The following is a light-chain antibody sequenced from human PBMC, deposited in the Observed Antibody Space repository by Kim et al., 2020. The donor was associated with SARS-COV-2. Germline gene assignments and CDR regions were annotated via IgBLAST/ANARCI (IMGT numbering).Light chain of an antibody. CDR1: QSVRGH. V-gene: IGKV3-11*01. CDR3: QQRNIWPDT. CDR2: DAS. J-gene: IGKJ4*01. Sequence: PGEGATLSCRASQSVRGHLAWYQQKPGQPPRLLIYDASNRATDIPARFSGSGSGTDFTLTISSLEPEDFADYYCQQRNIWPDTFGGGTKVDI.